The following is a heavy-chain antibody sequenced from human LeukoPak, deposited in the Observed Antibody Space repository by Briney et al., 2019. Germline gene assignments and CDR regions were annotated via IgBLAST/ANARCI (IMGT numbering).Heavy chain of an antibody. Sequence: SETLSLTCAVYGGSFSGHYWSWIRQLPGKGLEWIGEMDHSGSTNYNPSLKSRVTISVDTSKNQFSLNLSSVTAADTAVYYCARGQGDAWSGYVLNVWGKGTTVTVSS. CDR3: ARGQGDAWSGYVLNV. CDR2: MDHSGST. J-gene: IGHJ6*04. D-gene: IGHD3-3*01. CDR1: GGSFSGHY. V-gene: IGHV4-34*01.